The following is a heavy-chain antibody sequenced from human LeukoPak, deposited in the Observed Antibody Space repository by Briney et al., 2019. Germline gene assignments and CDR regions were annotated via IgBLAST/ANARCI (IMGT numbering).Heavy chain of an antibody. CDR3: AKDAKSSGLEY. Sequence: GGSLRLSCAASGFTFSGYGMHWVRQAPGKGLEWVAVVSYDGGNKYYADSVKGRFTASRDNSKNTLSLQMDSLRPEDTAVYYCAKDAKSSGLEYWGQGTLVTVSS. V-gene: IGHV3-30*18. CDR1: GFTFSGYG. CDR2: VSYDGGNK. J-gene: IGHJ4*02. D-gene: IGHD6-19*01.